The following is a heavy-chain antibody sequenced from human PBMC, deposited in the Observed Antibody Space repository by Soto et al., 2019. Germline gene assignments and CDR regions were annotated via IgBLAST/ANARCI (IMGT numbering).Heavy chain of an antibody. CDR2: ISYDGSNK. D-gene: IGHD6-13*01. J-gene: IGHJ6*02. Sequence: QVQLVESGGGVVQPGRSLRLSCAASGFTFSSYGMHWVRQAPGKGLEWVAVISYDGSNKYYADSVKGRFTISRENSKNTLYLQMNSLRAEDTAVYYCAKMGGGGSSWFWRINYYGMDVWGQGTTVTVSS. CDR1: GFTFSSYG. CDR3: AKMGGGGSSWFWRINYYGMDV. V-gene: IGHV3-30*18.